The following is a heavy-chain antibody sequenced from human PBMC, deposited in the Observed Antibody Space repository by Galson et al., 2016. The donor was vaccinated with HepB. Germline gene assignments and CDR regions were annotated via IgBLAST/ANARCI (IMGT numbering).Heavy chain of an antibody. Sequence: PALVKPTQTLTLTCTFSGFSLTTSGVAVGWIRQPPGKALEWLARIDWDDDKFYSTSLKTRLSISKDTSKNQVVLTLTNMDPVDTATYYCAHRRTSADYGSGKDHYFDYWGQGTLVTISS. CDR3: AHRRTSADYGSGKDHYFDY. CDR2: IDWDDDK. CDR1: GFSLTTSGVA. V-gene: IGHV2-5*02. J-gene: IGHJ4*02. D-gene: IGHD3-10*01.